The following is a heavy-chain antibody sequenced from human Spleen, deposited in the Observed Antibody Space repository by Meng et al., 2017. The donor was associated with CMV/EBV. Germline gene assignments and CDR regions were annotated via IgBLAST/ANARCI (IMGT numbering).Heavy chain of an antibody. J-gene: IGHJ6*02. D-gene: IGHD1-14*01. V-gene: IGHV3-21*04. CDR2: ITSRSSFI. CDR3: GTTHGDYDYGMDV. Sequence: GGSLRLSCAASGFTFETFGVSWVRQAPGKGLEWVSSITSRSSFIYYADSVRGRFTISRNKSKNTLYLQMNSLRAEDTAVYYCGTTHGDYDYGMDVWGQGTTVTVSS. CDR1: GFTFETFG.